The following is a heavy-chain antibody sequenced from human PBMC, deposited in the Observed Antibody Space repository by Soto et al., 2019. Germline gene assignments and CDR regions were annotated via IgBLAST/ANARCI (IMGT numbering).Heavy chain of an antibody. CDR2: ISYSGST. CDR1: GGSISSYY. Sequence: SETLSLTCTVSGGSISSYYWSWIRQPPGRGLEWIGYISYSGSTNYNPSLKSRVTISVDRSKNQFSLKLSSVTAADTAVYYCARAHGSGWGAFDIWGQGTMVT. CDR3: ARAHGSGWGAFDI. D-gene: IGHD3-10*01. J-gene: IGHJ3*02. V-gene: IGHV4-59*12.